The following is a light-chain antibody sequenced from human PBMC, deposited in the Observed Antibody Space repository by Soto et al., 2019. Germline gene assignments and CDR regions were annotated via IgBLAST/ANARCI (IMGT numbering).Light chain of an antibody. Sequence: QSALTQPASVSGSPGQSITISCTGTSSDVGGYNYVSWYQQHPGKAPKLMIYEVSNRPSGVSNRFYGSKSGNTASLTISGLQAEDEADYYCSSYTSSNTLVFGGGTKLTVL. CDR3: SSYTSSNTLV. J-gene: IGLJ2*01. CDR2: EVS. V-gene: IGLV2-14*01. CDR1: SSDVGGYNY.